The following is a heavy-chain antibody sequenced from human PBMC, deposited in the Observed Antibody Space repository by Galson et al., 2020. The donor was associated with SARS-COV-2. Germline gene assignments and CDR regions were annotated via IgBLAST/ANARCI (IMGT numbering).Heavy chain of an antibody. CDR3: VRDDDSSGMGAFDI. D-gene: IGHD3-22*01. CDR2: IPAAGRT. V-gene: IGHV3-13*01. CDR1: GFTFSSHD. Sequence: GASLKISCAASGFTFSSHDMHWVRPTTGKGLEWVSGIPAAGRTYSPDSVKGRCTISSDNAKNSLYLKMNSLTAGDTAVYYCVRDDDSSGMGAFDIWGRGTMVTVRS. J-gene: IGHJ3*02.